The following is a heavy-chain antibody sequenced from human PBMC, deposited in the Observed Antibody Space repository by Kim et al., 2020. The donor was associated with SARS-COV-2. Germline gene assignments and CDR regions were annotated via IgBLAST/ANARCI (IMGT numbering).Heavy chain of an antibody. V-gene: IGHV3-30*04. Sequence: GGSLRLSCAASGFTFSSYAMHWVRQAPGKGLEWVAVISYDGSNKYYADSVKGRFTISRDNSKNTLYLQMNSLRAEDTAVYYCAVLWGGDGYNPTPAFDYWGQGTLVTVSS. J-gene: IGHJ4*02. CDR1: GFTFSSYA. CDR2: ISYDGSNK. D-gene: IGHD2-21*01. CDR3: AVLWGGDGYNPTPAFDY.